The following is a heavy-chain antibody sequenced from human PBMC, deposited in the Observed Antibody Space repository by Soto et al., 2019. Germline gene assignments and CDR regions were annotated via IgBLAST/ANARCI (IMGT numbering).Heavy chain of an antibody. CDR1: GFTFSSYA. J-gene: IGHJ6*02. V-gene: IGHV3-23*01. CDR2: ISGSGGST. Sequence: PGGSLRLSCAASGFTFSSYAMSWVRQAPGKGLEWVSAISGSGGSTYYADSVKGWFTISRDNSKNTLYLQMNSLRAEDTAVYYCAKDPTYYDFWSGTLYYYYGMDVWGQGTTVTVSS. D-gene: IGHD3-3*01. CDR3: AKDPTYYDFWSGTLYYYYGMDV.